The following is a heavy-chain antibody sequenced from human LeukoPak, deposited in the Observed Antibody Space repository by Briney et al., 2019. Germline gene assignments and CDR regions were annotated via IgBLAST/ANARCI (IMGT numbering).Heavy chain of an antibody. CDR3: ARPSSFDY. CDR2: IYYSGST. D-gene: IGHD6-6*01. V-gene: IGHV4-39*01. CDR1: GGSISSSSYY. J-gene: IGHJ4*02. Sequence: SETLSLTCTVSGGSISSSSYYWVWIRPPPGKGLEGSGSIYYSGSTYYNPSLKSRVTISVDTSKNQFSLKLSSVTAADTAVYYCARPSSFDYWGQGTLVTVSS.